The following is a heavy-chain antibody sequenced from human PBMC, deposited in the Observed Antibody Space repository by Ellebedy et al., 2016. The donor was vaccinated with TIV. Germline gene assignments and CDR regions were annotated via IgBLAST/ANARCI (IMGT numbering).Heavy chain of an antibody. Sequence: ASVKVSCKASGFTFTSYGIIWVRQAPGQGLEWMGWISAYNGHTNYAQKVQGRVTMTTDTSTSTAYMELRRLRSDDTAVYYCARAPFGLPSFGDDAFDIWGQGTMVTVSS. CDR2: ISAYNGHT. CDR1: GFTFTSYG. V-gene: IGHV1-18*01. CDR3: ARAPFGLPSFGDDAFDI. D-gene: IGHD3-10*01. J-gene: IGHJ3*02.